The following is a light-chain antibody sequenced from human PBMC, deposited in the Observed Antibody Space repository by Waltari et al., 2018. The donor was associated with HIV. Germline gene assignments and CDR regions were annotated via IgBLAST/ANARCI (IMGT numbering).Light chain of an antibody. J-gene: IGLJ1*01. V-gene: IGLV1-44*01. CDR3: AAWDDSLNAYV. CDR1: STNPGINP. CDR2: SNN. Sequence: QSVLTQPPSASGTPGQRVTVSCSGSSTNPGINPVNRYQHLPKTAPKLLIYSNNQRPSGVPDRFSGSKSGTSASLAISGLQSEDEADYYCAAWDDSLNAYVFGTGTKVTVL.